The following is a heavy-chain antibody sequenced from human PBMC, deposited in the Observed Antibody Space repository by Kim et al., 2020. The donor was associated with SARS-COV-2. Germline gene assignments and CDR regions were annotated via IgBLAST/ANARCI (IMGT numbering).Heavy chain of an antibody. J-gene: IGHJ5*02. CDR3: ARGAAGPNWFYT. D-gene: IGHD6-13*01. CDR2: ISGSGGDT. V-gene: IGHV3-23*01. CDR1: GFIFSSYA. Sequence: GGSLRLSCAASGFIFSSYAMSWVRQAPGRGLEWVSSISGSGGDTYYADSVKGRFTISSDSSKNTLFLRMNSLRAEDTAVYYCARGAAGPNWFYTWGQGTLVTVSS.